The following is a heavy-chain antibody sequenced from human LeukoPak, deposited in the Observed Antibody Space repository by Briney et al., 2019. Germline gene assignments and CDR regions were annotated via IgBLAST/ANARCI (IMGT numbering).Heavy chain of an antibody. J-gene: IGHJ4*02. CDR2: IYYSGST. Sequence: SETLSLTCTVSGGSISSSSYYWGWIRQPPGKGLEWIGSIYYSGSTYYNPSLKSRVTISVDTSKNQFSLKLSSVTAADTAVYYCARSRWGDIVVVPAGDPFDYWGQGTLVTVSS. V-gene: IGHV4-39*07. CDR1: GGSISSSSYY. D-gene: IGHD2-2*01. CDR3: ARSRWGDIVVVPAGDPFDY.